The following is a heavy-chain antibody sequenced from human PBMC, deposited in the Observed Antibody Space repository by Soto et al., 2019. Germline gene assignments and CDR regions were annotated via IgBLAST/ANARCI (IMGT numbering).Heavy chain of an antibody. V-gene: IGHV2-70*11. CDR2: IDWDDDK. J-gene: IGHJ4*02. D-gene: IGHD2-15*01. Sequence: SGPTLVNPTQTLTLTCTFSGFSLSTSGMCVSWIRRPPGKALEWLARIDWDDDKYYSTSLKTRLTISKDTSKNQVVLTMTNMDPVDTATYYCAGIGYCSGGSCGYFDYWGQGTLVTVSS. CDR3: AGIGYCSGGSCGYFDY. CDR1: GFSLSTSGMC.